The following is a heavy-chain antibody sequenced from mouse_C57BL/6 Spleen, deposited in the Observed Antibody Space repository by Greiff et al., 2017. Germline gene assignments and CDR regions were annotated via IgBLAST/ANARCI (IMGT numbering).Heavy chain of an antibody. V-gene: IGHV1-66*01. J-gene: IGHJ2*01. CDR2: IYPGRGNT. Sequence: QVQLQQSGPELVKPGASVKISCKASGYSFTSYYIHWVKQRPGQGLEWIGWIYPGRGNTKYNEKFKGKATLTADPSSSTAYMQLSSLTSEDSAVYYCARGPPGGYGSLDDWGQGTTLTVSS. CDR3: ARGPPGGYGSLDD. CDR1: GYSFTSYY. D-gene: IGHD1-1*01.